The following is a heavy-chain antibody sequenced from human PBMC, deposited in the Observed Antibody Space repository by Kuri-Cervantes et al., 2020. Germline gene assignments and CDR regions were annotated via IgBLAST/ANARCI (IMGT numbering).Heavy chain of an antibody. CDR2: IWYDGSNK. V-gene: IGHV3-33*01. D-gene: IGHD3-10*01. Sequence: GGSLRLSCAASGFTFSSYGMHWVRQAPGKGLEWVAVIWYDGSNKYYADSVKGRFTISRDNSKNTLYLQMNSLRAEDTAVYYCARDDITMVRGVIITIYGMDVWGQGTTVTVSS. J-gene: IGHJ6*02. CDR3: ARDDITMVRGVIITIYGMDV. CDR1: GFTFSSYG.